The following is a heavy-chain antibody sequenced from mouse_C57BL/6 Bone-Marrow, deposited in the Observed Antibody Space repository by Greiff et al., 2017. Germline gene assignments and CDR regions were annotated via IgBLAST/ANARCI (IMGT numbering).Heavy chain of an antibody. V-gene: IGHV1-59*01. J-gene: IGHJ1*03. CDR1: GYTFTSYW. D-gene: IGHD4-1*01. Sequence: VQLQQPGAELVRPGTSVKLSCKASGYTFTSYWMHWVKQRPGQGLEWIGVIDPSDSYTNYNQKIKGKATLTVDTSSSTAYMQLSSLTSEDSAVYYGARWLTGTSDWYFDVWGTGTTVTVSS. CDR3: ARWLTGTSDWYFDV. CDR2: IDPSDSYT.